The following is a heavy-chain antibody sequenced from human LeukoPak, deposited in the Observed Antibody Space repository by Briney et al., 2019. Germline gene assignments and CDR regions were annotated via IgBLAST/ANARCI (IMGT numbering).Heavy chain of an antibody. Sequence: PGGSLRLSCAASGFTFSSYWMSWVRQAPGKGLEWVANIKQDGSEKYYVDSAKGRFTISRDNAKNSLYLQMNSLRAEDTAVYYCARDGRGMVRGVYYYYYMDVWGKGTTVTISS. CDR3: ARDGRGMVRGVYYYYYMDV. D-gene: IGHD3-10*01. CDR2: IKQDGSEK. CDR1: GFTFSSYW. V-gene: IGHV3-7*01. J-gene: IGHJ6*03.